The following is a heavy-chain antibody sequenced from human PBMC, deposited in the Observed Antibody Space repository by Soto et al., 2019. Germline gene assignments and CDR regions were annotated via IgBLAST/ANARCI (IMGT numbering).Heavy chain of an antibody. Sequence: GGSLRLSCAASGFTFSSYAMHWVRQAPGKGLEWVAVISYDGSNKYYADSVKGRFTISRDNSKNTLYLQMNSLRAEDTAVYYCARAGYSGGSCCGVHTDYWGQGTLVTVSS. D-gene: IGHD2-15*01. J-gene: IGHJ4*02. V-gene: IGHV3-30-3*01. CDR1: GFTFSSYA. CDR3: ARAGYSGGSCCGVHTDY. CDR2: ISYDGSNK.